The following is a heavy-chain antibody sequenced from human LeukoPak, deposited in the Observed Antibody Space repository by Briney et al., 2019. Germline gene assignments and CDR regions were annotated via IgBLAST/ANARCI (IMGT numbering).Heavy chain of an antibody. CDR3: ARTDDYGDYNPFDY. V-gene: IGHV3-74*01. D-gene: IGHD4-17*01. Sequence: PGGSLRLSCAASGFTFSSYWMHWVRQAPGKGLVWVSRTNSDGSSTSYADSVEGRFTISRDNAKNTLYLQMNSLRAEDTAVYYCARTDDYGDYNPFDYWGQGTLVTVSS. CDR2: TNSDGSST. J-gene: IGHJ4*02. CDR1: GFTFSSYW.